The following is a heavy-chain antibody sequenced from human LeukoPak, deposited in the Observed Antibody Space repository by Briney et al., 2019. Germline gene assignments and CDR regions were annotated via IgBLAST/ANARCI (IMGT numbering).Heavy chain of an antibody. CDR3: ARNDYYDSSGYYYPKYYFDY. Sequence: SETLSLTCTVSGGSISSSSYYWGWIRQPPGKGLEWIGSIYYSGSTYYNPPLKSRVTISVDTSNNQFSLKLSSVTAADTAVYYCARNDYYDSSGYYYPKYYFDYWGQGTLVTVSS. CDR2: IYYSGST. J-gene: IGHJ4*02. D-gene: IGHD3-22*01. V-gene: IGHV4-39*07. CDR1: GGSISSSSYY.